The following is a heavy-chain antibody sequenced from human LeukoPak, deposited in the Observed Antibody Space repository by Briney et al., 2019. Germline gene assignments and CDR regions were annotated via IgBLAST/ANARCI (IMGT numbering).Heavy chain of an antibody. CDR2: MNPNSGGT. V-gene: IGHV1-2*04. CDR1: GYTFTSYD. Sequence: GASVKVSCKASGYTFTSYDINWVRQATGQGLEWMGWMNPNSGGTNYAQKFQGWVTMTRDTSISTAYMELSRLRSDDTAVYYCARGPDSYNIVVAVAATEIVDYWGQGTLVTVSS. J-gene: IGHJ4*02. CDR3: ARGPDSYNIVVAVAATEIVDY. D-gene: IGHD2-15*01.